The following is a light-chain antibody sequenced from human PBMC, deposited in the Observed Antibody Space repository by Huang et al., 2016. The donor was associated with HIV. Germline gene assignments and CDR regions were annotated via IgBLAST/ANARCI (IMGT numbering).Light chain of an antibody. CDR2: DAT. Sequence: DIVLTQSPATLSLSPGERATLSCRASQSVTTYLAWYQPKPGQAPRLLIFDATNSASGIPARFSGSGFGTDFTLTISSLEPEDFAVYYCQQRSIWPRTFGQGTKVEIK. J-gene: IGKJ2*01. CDR1: QSVTTY. V-gene: IGKV3-11*01. CDR3: QQRSIWPRT.